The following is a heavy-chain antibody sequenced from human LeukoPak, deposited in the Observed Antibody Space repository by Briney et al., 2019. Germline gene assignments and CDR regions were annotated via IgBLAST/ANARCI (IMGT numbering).Heavy chain of an antibody. J-gene: IGHJ4*02. CDR2: IYPDDSDT. Sequence: GESLKISCKGSGYSFTSYWIGWVRQMPGKGLEWMGIIYPDDSDTRYSPSFEGQVTISADKSITTAYLQWSSLKASDTAMYYCARSPTYQGDSSGYYVYWGQGTLVTVSS. D-gene: IGHD6-19*01. V-gene: IGHV5-51*01. CDR1: GYSFTSYW. CDR3: ARSPTYQGDSSGYYVY.